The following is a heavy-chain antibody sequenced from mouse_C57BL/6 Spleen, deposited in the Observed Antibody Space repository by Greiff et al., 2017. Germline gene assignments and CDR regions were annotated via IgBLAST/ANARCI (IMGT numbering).Heavy chain of an antibody. CDR3: ARGDEDYAMDY. V-gene: IGHV1-80*01. CDR1: GYAFSSYW. CDR2: IYPGDGDT. D-gene: IGHD3-3*01. J-gene: IGHJ4*01. Sequence: VQLVESGAELVKPGASVKISCKASGYAFSSYWMNWVKQRPGKGLEWIGQIYPGDGDTTYTGKFKGKATLTADKSSSTAYMQLSSLTSEDSAVYFCARGDEDYAMDYWGQGTSVTVSS.